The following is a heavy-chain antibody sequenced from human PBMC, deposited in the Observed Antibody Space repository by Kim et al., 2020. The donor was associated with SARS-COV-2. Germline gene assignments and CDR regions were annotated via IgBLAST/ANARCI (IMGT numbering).Heavy chain of an antibody. CDR2: IYYSGST. Sequence: SETLSLTCTVSGGSVSSGSYYWSWIRQPPGKGLEWIGYIYYSGSTNYNPSLKSRVTISVDTSKNQFSLKLSSVTAADTAVYYCARGGQLVYYYGMDVWG. V-gene: IGHV4-61*01. CDR3: ARGGQLVYYYGMDV. D-gene: IGHD6-6*01. J-gene: IGHJ6*02. CDR1: GGSVSSGSYY.